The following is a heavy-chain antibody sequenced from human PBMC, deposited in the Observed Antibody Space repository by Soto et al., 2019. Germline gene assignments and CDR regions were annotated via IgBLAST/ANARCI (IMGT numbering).Heavy chain of an antibody. D-gene: IGHD6-13*01. J-gene: IGHJ6*02. V-gene: IGHV1-69*06. CDR3: ARTPGYDYYYGMDV. CDR2: IIPIFGTA. Sequence: GASVKVSCKAPGGTFSSYAISWVRQAPGQGLEWMGGIIPIFGTANYAQKFQGRVTITADKSTSTAYMELSSLRSEDTAVYYCARTPGYDYYYGMDVWGQGTTVTVSS. CDR1: GGTFSSYA.